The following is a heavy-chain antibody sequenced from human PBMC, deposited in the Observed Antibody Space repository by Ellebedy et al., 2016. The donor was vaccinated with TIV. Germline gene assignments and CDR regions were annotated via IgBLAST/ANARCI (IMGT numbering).Heavy chain of an antibody. V-gene: IGHV1-46*01. CDR2: INPSGGST. CDR1: GYIFTSYY. CDR3: ARVGWQGDNWFDP. Sequence: ASVKVSCXASGYIFTSYYMHWVRQAPGQGLEWMGIINPSGGSTSYAQKFQGRVTMTRDTSTSTVYMELSSLRSEDTAVYYCARVGWQGDNWFDPWGQGTLVTVSS. J-gene: IGHJ5*02.